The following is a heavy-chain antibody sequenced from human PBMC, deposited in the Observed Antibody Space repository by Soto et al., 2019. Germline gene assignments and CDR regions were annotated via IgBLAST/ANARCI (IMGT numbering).Heavy chain of an antibody. D-gene: IGHD3-3*01. CDR3: ARGTSITIFGVARYTFDY. CDR1: GYTLAIYY. CDR2: INPSGGST. Sequence: ASVKVSCKASGYTLAIYYMHWVRQAPGQGLEWMGIINPSGGSTSYAQKFQGRVTMTRDTSTSTVYMELSSLRSEDTAVYYCARGTSITIFGVARYTFDYWGQGTLVTVSS. J-gene: IGHJ4*02. V-gene: IGHV1-46*01.